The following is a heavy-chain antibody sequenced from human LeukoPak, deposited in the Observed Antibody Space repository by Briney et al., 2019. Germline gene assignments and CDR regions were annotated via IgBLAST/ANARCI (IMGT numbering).Heavy chain of an antibody. J-gene: IGHJ3*02. CDR2: ISYDGSNK. V-gene: IGHV3-30-3*01. Sequence: PGGSLRLSCAASGFTFRTYAMHWVRQAPGKGLEWVAVISYDGSNKYYADSVKGRFTISRDNSKNTLYLQMNSLRAEDTAVYYCARDRDAFDIWGQGTMVTASS. CDR3: ARDRDAFDI. CDR1: GFTFRTYA.